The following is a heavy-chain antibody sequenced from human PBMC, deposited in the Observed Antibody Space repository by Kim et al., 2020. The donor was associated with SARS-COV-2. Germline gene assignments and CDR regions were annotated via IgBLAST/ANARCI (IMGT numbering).Heavy chain of an antibody. D-gene: IGHD6-6*01. J-gene: IGHJ6*02. CDR3: ARAASYSSSPHYGMDV. CDR1: GFTFSSYS. Sequence: GGSLRLSCAASGFTFSSYSMNWVRQAPGKGLEWVSSISSSSSYIYYADSVKGRFTISRDNAKNSLYLQMNSLRAEDTAVYYCARAASYSSSPHYGMDVWGQGTTVTVSS. V-gene: IGHV3-21*01. CDR2: ISSSSSYI.